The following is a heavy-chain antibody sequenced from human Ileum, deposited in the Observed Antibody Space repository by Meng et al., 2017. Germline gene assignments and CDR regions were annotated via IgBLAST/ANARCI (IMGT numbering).Heavy chain of an antibody. Sequence: QVKRQQGGAGLLKLSEPLSLTCTVYGASFTGYSWTWIRQSPGKGLEWIGEVNHDGGTNYSPSLKSRVIISIDTSKNQFSLKLTAVTATDAAVYYCAREGSWFGADYWGQGTLVTVSS. CDR1: GASFTGYS. CDR2: VNHDGGT. CDR3: AREGSWFGADY. V-gene: IGHV4-34*02. J-gene: IGHJ4*02. D-gene: IGHD3-10*01.